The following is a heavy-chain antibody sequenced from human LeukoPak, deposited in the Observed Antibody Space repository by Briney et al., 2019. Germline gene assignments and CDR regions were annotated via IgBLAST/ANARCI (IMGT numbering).Heavy chain of an antibody. CDR3: AKGGGSDSYYYYYYMDV. J-gene: IGHJ6*03. Sequence: GRSLRLSCAAPGFTFSSYGMHWVRQAPGKGLEWVAVISYDGSNKYYADSVKGRFTISRDNSKNTLYLQMNSLRAEDTAVYYCAKGGGSDSYYYYYYMDVWGKGTTVTVSS. V-gene: IGHV3-30*18. CDR1: GFTFSSYG. D-gene: IGHD1-26*01. CDR2: ISYDGSNK.